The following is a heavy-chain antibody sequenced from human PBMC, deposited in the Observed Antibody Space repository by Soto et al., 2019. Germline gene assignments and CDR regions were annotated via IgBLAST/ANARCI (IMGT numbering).Heavy chain of an antibody. D-gene: IGHD1-20*01. J-gene: IGHJ4*02. V-gene: IGHV1-24*01. CDR1: GYTLTELS. CDR2: FDPEDGET. Sequence: SVKVSCKVSGYTLTELSMHWVRQAPGKGLEWMGGFDPEDGETIYAQKFQGRVTMTEDTSTDTAYMELSSLRYEDTAVYYGATDPDNWNYVGYWGQGTLVTISS. CDR3: ATDPDNWNYVGY.